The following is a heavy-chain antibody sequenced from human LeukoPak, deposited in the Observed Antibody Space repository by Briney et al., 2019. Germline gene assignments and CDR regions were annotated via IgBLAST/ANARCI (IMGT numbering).Heavy chain of an antibody. D-gene: IGHD6-13*01. V-gene: IGHV3-23*01. Sequence: GGSLRLSCTASGLTVTISGMNWVRQAPGKGLEWVSAIRGGGGITHYADSVKGRFTISGDDSKNTLYLQMNSLRAEDTAVYYCAKGGDSSWLDYWGQGTLVTVSS. CDR3: AKGGDSSWLDY. CDR1: GLTVTISG. CDR2: IRGGGGIT. J-gene: IGHJ4*02.